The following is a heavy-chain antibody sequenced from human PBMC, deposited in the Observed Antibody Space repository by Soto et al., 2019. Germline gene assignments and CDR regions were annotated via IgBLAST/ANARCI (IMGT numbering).Heavy chain of an antibody. J-gene: IGHJ4*02. Sequence: PGGSLRLSCVASGFTFSSYAMSWVRQAPGKGLGWVSSLSATGGSTYYADSVKGRFSISRDNSKNTLYLQMNSLRAEDTAVYYCAKIRGPFAPDYWGQGTLVTVSS. CDR2: LSATGGST. CDR1: GFTFSSYA. V-gene: IGHV3-23*01. D-gene: IGHD3-10*01. CDR3: AKIRGPFAPDY.